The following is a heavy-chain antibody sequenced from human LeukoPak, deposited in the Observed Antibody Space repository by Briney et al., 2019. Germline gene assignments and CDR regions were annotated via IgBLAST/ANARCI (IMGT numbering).Heavy chain of an antibody. CDR3: ASELLWFGELYLDY. D-gene: IGHD3-10*01. V-gene: IGHV3-21*01. Sequence: GGSLRLSCAASGFTFSSYSMNWVRQAPGKGLEWVSSISSSSSYIYYADSVKGRFTISRDNAKNSLYLQMDSLRAEDTAVYYCASELLWFGELYLDYWGQGTLVTVSS. J-gene: IGHJ4*02. CDR2: ISSSSSYI. CDR1: GFTFSSYS.